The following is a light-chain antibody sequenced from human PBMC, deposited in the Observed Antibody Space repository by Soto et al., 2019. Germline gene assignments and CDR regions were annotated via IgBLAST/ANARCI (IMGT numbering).Light chain of an antibody. CDR3: LQDYNYPWT. CDR1: QSISTY. Sequence: IQMTQSPSSLSASVGDRVTITCRASQSISTYLNWYQQKPGKAPKLLIYAASSLQSGVPSRFSGSGSGTDFTLTISSLQPEDFATYYCLQDYNYPWTFGQGTKVDIK. CDR2: AAS. V-gene: IGKV1-6*01. J-gene: IGKJ1*01.